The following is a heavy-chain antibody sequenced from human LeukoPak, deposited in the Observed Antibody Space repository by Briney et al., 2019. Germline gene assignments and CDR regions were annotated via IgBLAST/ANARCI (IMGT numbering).Heavy chain of an antibody. D-gene: IGHD6-19*01. V-gene: IGHV3-21*01. J-gene: IGHJ4*02. CDR1: GFTFSSYS. Sequence: GGSLRLSCAASGFTFSSYSMNWVRQAPGKGLEWVSSISSSSSNIYYADSVKGRFTISRDNAKNSLYLQMNSLRAEDTAVYYCARDLGSGWSSYYFDYWGQGTLVTVSS. CDR3: ARDLGSGWSSYYFDY. CDR2: ISSSSSNI.